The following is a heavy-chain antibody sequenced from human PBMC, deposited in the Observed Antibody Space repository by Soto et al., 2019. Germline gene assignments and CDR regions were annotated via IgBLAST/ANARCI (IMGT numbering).Heavy chain of an antibody. D-gene: IGHD3-9*01. CDR1: GGSISSYY. J-gene: IGHJ4*02. V-gene: IGHV4-59*01. CDR3: ASSPILRYFDWSYFDY. CDR2: IYYSGST. Sequence: SETLSLTCTVSGGSISSYYWSWIRQPPGKGLEWIGYIYYSGSTNYNPSLKSRVTISVDTSKNQFSLKLSSVTAADTAVYYCASSPILRYFDWSYFDYWGQGTLVTVSS.